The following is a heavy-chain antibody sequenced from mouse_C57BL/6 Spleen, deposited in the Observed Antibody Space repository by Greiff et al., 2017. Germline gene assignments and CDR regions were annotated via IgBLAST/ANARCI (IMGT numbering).Heavy chain of an antibody. CDR2: ISYSGST. CDR1: GYSITSGYD. Sequence: VQLKESGPGMVKPSQSLSLTCTVTGYSITSGYDWHWIRHFPGNKLEWMGYISYSGSTNYNPSLKSRISITHDTSKNHFFLKLNSVTTEDTATYYCARGGVYGNPDYWGQGTTLTVSS. D-gene: IGHD2-1*01. V-gene: IGHV3-1*01. CDR3: ARGGVYGNPDY. J-gene: IGHJ2*01.